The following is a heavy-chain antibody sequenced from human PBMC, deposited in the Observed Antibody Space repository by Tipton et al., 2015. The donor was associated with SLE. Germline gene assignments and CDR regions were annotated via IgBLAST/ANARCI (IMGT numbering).Heavy chain of an antibody. V-gene: IGHV1-18*01. CDR1: GYTFTSYG. CDR3: ARDEYYYDSSGYYARY. J-gene: IGHJ4*02. CDR2: ISAYNGNT. D-gene: IGHD3-22*01. Sequence: QSRPEVKKPGASVKVSCKASGYTFTSYGISWVRQAPGQGLEWMGWISAYNGNTNYAQKLQGRVTMTTDTSTSTAYMELRSLRSDDTAVYYCARDEYYYDSSGYYARYWGQGTLVTVSS.